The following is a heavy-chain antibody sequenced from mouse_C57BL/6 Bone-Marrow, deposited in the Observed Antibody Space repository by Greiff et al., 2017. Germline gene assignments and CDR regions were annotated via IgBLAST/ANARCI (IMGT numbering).Heavy chain of an antibody. CDR3: AKMDSNYVDWYFDV. Sequence: VQLQQSGPGLVQPSQSLSITCTVSGFSLTSYGVHWVRQPPGQGLEWLGVIWSGGSTDYNAAFISRLSISKDNSKSQVFFKMNSLQADDTAIYYCAKMDSNYVDWYFDVWGTGTTVTVSS. CDR2: IWSGGST. CDR1: GFSLTSYG. D-gene: IGHD2-5*01. J-gene: IGHJ1*03. V-gene: IGHV2-4*01.